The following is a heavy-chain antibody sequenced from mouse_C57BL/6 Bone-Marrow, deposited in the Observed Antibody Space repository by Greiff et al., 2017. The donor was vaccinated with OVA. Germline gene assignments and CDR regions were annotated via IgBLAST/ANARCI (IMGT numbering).Heavy chain of an antibody. CDR1: GYTFTSYW. V-gene: IGHV1-55*01. J-gene: IGHJ3*01. D-gene: IGHD2-4*01. Sequence: VQLQQPGAELVKPGASVKMSCKASGYTFTSYWITWVKQRPGQGLEWIGDIYPGSGSTNYHEKFKSKATLTVDTSSSTAYMQLSSLTSDDSAVYYCARKDVFDYDGFFAFWGKGTLVTVSA. CDR3: ARKDVFDYDGFFAF. CDR2: IYPGSGST.